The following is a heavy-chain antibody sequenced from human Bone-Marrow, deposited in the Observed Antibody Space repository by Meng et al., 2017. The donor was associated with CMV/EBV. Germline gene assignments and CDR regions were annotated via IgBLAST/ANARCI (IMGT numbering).Heavy chain of an antibody. CDR1: GYTFTSYG. D-gene: IGHD3-9*01. Sequence: ASVKVSCKASGYTFTSYGISWVRQVPGQGLEWMGWISAYNGNTNYAQKLQGRVTMTTDTSTSTAYMELRSLRSDDTAVYYCARDRYDILTGYYPDYYYYYGMDVWGQGTTVTVSS. V-gene: IGHV1-18*01. CDR3: ARDRYDILTGYYPDYYYYYGMDV. J-gene: IGHJ6*02. CDR2: ISAYNGNT.